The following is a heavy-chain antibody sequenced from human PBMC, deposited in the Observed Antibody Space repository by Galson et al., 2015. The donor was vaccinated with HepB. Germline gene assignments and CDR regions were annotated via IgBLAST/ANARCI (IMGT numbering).Heavy chain of an antibody. V-gene: IGHV3-7*01. J-gene: IGHJ3*01. CDR2: MNQDGSGI. Sequence: SLRLSCAASGFTISSYWMNWVRQAPGKGLEGVGNMNQDGSGIHYVGSVKGRFTISRDNAKNALFLQMNSLRAEDTAVYYCARSLTSSSVLWGQGTMVTVSS. D-gene: IGHD6-19*01. CDR3: ARSLTSSSVL. CDR1: GFTISSYW.